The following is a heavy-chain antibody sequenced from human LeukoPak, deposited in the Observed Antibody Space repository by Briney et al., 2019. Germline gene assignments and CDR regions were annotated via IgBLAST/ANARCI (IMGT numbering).Heavy chain of an antibody. CDR2: IRQDGGET. J-gene: IGHJ4*02. V-gene: IGHV3-7*01. Sequence: AGGSLRLSCAASGFTFNWMTWVRQAPGKGPEWVANIRQDGGETNYADSVRGRFTIARDNTKNSLYLQMTSLRGEDTAVYYCASRAGKPGNTPWCFDYWGQGALVTVSS. D-gene: IGHD1-7*01. CDR3: ASRAGKPGNTPWCFDY. CDR1: GFTFNW.